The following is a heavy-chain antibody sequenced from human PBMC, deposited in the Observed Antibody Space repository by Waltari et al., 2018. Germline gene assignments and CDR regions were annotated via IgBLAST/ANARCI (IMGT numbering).Heavy chain of an antibody. J-gene: IGHJ4*02. Sequence: QVRLQESGPGLVKPSETLSLTCTVAGSTFSNNYWSWIRQSPGKGLAWIGVIDHRGTTKYNPSLKSRVTISRDTSNNQFSLELRSVTAADTAVYFCARSYFYDNSGYYDYWGQGTLVTVSS. D-gene: IGHD3-22*01. CDR1: GSTFSNNY. V-gene: IGHV4-59*08. CDR3: ARSYFYDNSGYYDY. CDR2: IDHRGTT.